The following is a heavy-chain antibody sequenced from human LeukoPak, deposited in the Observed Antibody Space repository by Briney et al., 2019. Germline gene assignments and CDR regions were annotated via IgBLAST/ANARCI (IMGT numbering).Heavy chain of an antibody. CDR2: MNPNNGDT. V-gene: IGHV1-2*02. CDR3: AKCGGALSD. J-gene: IGHJ4*02. CDR1: GYLFTGFY. Sequence: ASEKVSCKTSGYLFTGFYIHWVRQVPGQGLEWMGWMNPNNGDTKSAPEFQGRVAMTRVTSINTAYMEMTGLTPADTAIYYCAKCGGALSDWGQGTPVTVTS. D-gene: IGHD2-21*01.